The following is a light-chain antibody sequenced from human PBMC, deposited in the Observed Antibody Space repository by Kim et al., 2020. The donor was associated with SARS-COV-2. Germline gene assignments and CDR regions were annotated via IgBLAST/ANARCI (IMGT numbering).Light chain of an antibody. CDR1: QGISNS. V-gene: IGKV1-27*01. Sequence: ASVGDRVTITCRARQGISNSFAWYQLKPGKVPKVLIYSASALQSGVPSRFSGSGSGTDFTLTISSLQPEDVATYYCQKYNAAPWTFGQGTKVDIK. J-gene: IGKJ1*01. CDR2: SAS. CDR3: QKYNAAPWT.